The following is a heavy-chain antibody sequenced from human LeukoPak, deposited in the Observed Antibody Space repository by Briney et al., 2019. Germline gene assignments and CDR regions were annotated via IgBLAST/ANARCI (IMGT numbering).Heavy chain of an antibody. CDR2: INPSGGST. V-gene: IGHV1-46*01. D-gene: IGHD3-3*01. CDR3: ARGRGGITIFGVVGHYFDY. J-gene: IGHJ4*02. CDR1: GYTFTIYG. Sequence: GASVKVSCKASGYTFTIYGISWVRQAPGQGLEWMGIINPSGGSTSYAQKFQGRVTMTRDMSTSTVYMELSSLRSEDTAVYYCARGRGGITIFGVVGHYFDYWGQGTLVTVSS.